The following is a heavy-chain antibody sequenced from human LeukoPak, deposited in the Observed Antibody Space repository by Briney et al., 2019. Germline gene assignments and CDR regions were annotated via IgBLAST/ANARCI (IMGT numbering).Heavy chain of an antibody. CDR3: AREHIVVVPAAPDY. J-gene: IGHJ4*02. CDR2: IKQDGSEK. D-gene: IGHD2-2*01. V-gene: IGHV3-7*01. Sequence: GGSLRLSCAAYGFTFSSYSMNWVRQAPGKGLEWVANIKQDGSEKYYVDSVKGRFTISRDNAKNTLYLQMNSLRAEDTAVYYCAREHIVVVPAAPDYWGQGTLVTVSS. CDR1: GFTFSSYS.